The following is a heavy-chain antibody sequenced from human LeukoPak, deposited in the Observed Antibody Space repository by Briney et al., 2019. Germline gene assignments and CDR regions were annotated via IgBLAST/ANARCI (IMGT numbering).Heavy chain of an antibody. Sequence: ASVKVSCKASGYTFTGYYMHWVRQAPGQGLEWMGWINPNSGGTNYAQKFQDRVTMTRDTSISTAYMELSRLRSDDTAVYYCARDKAYYYYYGMDVWGQGTTVTVSS. CDR1: GYTFTGYY. J-gene: IGHJ6*02. CDR2: INPNSGGT. V-gene: IGHV1-2*02. CDR3: ARDKAYYYYYGMDV.